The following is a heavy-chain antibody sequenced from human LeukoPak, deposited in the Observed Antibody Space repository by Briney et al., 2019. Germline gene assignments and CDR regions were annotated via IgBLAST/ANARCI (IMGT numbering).Heavy chain of an antibody. CDR3: AKDRGPFLVGFLDS. Sequence: GRCLRPARAPAGPTVVSNGTGWARHPPGEWMGWLLAISGSAGTTYYADAVKGRFTISTDNSNNTLYLQINSRRADDAAVYYCAKDRGPFLVGFLDSWGQGTLVTVSS. CDR1: GPTVVSNG. J-gene: IGHJ4*02. V-gene: IGHV3-23*01. CDR2: ISGSAGTT. D-gene: IGHD1-26*01.